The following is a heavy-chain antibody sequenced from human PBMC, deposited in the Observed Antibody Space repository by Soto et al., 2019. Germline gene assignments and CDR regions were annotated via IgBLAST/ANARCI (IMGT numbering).Heavy chain of an antibody. CDR2: INPNSGGT. V-gene: IGHV1-2*04. CDR1: GYTFTGYY. J-gene: IGHJ6*02. D-gene: IGHD6-19*01. Sequence: ASVTVSCTASGYTFTGYYMHWVRQAPGQGLEWMGWINPNSGGTNYAQKFQGWVTMTRDTSISTAYMELSRLRSDDTAVYYCARGDSSGWYPYYGMDVWGQGTTVTVSS. CDR3: ARGDSSGWYPYYGMDV.